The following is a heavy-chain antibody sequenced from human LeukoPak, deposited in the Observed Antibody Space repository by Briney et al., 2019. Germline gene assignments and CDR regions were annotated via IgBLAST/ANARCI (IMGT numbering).Heavy chain of an antibody. V-gene: IGHV3-21*01. J-gene: IGHJ3*02. CDR1: GFTFSTYS. CDR2: ISSSSSYI. CDR3: ARAIAVAGSRVIGAFDI. Sequence: PGGSLRLSCAASGFTFSTYSMNWVRQAPGKGLEWVSYISSSSSYIYYADSVKGRLTISRDNAKNSLYLQMNSLRAEDTAVYYCARAIAVAGSRVIGAFDIWGQGTMVTVSS. D-gene: IGHD6-19*01.